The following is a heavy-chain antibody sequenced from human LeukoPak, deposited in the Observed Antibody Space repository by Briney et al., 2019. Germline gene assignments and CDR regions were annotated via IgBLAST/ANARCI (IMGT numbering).Heavy chain of an antibody. J-gene: IGHJ3*02. D-gene: IGHD3-22*01. Sequence: GGSLRLSCAASGFTFSSYAMSWVRQAPGKGLEWVSAISGSGGSTYYADSVKGRFTISRDNSKNTLYLQMNSLRAEDTAVYYCARDPHYYDSSGYRGYAFDIWGQGTMVTVSS. CDR3: ARDPHYYDSSGYRGYAFDI. CDR1: GFTFSSYA. CDR2: ISGSGGST. V-gene: IGHV3-23*01.